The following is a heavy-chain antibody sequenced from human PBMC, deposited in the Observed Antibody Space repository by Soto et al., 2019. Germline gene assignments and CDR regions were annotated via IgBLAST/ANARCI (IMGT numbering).Heavy chain of an antibody. CDR1: GGSISSSSYY. Sequence: PSETLSITCTVSGGSISSSSYYWGWIRQPPGKGLEWIGSIYYSGSTYYNTSLKSRVTISVDTSKNQFSLKLSSVTAADTAVYYFAMSWPNSYYYGSGINRWFDPWGQGTLVTVSS. CDR3: AMSWPNSYYYGSGINRWFDP. D-gene: IGHD3-10*01. J-gene: IGHJ5*02. CDR2: IYYSGST. V-gene: IGHV4-39*01.